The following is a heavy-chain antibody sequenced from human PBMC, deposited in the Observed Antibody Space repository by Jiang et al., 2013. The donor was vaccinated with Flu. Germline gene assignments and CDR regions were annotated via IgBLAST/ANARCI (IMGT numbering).Heavy chain of an antibody. D-gene: IGHD6-19*01. CDR1: GYTFTNYW. V-gene: IGHV5-51*01. CDR2: IYPDDSDT. J-gene: IGHJ4*02. Sequence: VQLVESGAEVKKPGESLKISCKGFGYTFTNYWIGWVRQMPGKGLEWMGIIYPDDSDTRYSPSFQGQVTISADKSISTAYLQWNNLKASDTAMYYCATKYSRGWYDPFDHWGQGNPWSTVSS. CDR3: ATKYSRGWYDPFDH.